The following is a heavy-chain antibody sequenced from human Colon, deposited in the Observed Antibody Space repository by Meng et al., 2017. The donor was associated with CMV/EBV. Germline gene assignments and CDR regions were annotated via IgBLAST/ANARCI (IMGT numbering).Heavy chain of an antibody. J-gene: IGHJ4*02. Sequence: SLSLSCAASGFTFSAYGLVWVRQTAGKGLEWVSSISGTTPYIHYADSVKGRFTISRDNGKNSVYLQMNSLRAEDTAVYYCARGVFDSWGQGTLVTVSS. CDR2: ISGTTPYI. CDR3: ARGVFDS. V-gene: IGHV3-21*01. CDR1: GFTFSAYG.